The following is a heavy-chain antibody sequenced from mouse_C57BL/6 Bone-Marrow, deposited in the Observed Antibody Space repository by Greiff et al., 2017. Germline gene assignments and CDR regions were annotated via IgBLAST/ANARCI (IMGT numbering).Heavy chain of an antibody. J-gene: IGHJ1*03. V-gene: IGHV1-81*01. Sequence: QVQLQQSGAELARPGASVKLSCKASGYTFTSYGISWVKQRTGQGLEWIGEIYPRSGNTYYNEKFKGKATLTADKSSSTAYMELRSLTSEDSAVYYCARDDDYYEDWYIDVWGTGTTVTVSS. CDR2: IYPRSGNT. CDR1: GYTFTSYG. CDR3: ARDDDYYEDWYIDV. D-gene: IGHD2-3*01.